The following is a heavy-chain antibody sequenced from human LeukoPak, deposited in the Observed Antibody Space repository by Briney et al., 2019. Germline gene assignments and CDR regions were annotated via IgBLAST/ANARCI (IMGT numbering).Heavy chain of an antibody. J-gene: IGHJ3*02. CDR2: IYYSGST. CDR1: GGSISSYY. V-gene: IGHV4-59*01. Sequence: SETLSLTCTVSGGSISSYYWSWIRQPPGKGLEWIGYIYYSGSTNYNPSLKSRVTISVDTSKNQFSLKLSSVTAADTAVYYCAREGYSYGCGAFDIWGQGTMVTVSS. CDR3: AREGYSYGCGAFDI. D-gene: IGHD5-18*01.